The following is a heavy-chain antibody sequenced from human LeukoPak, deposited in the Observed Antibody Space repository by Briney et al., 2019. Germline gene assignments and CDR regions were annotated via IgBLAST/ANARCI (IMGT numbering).Heavy chain of an antibody. D-gene: IGHD6-19*01. CDR2: ISAYNGNT. J-gene: IGHJ4*02. Sequence: ASVKVSCKASGYTFTSYGISWVRQTPGQGLEWMGWISAYNGNTNYAQKLQGRVTMTTDTSTSTAYMELRSLRSDDTAVYYCARVYSSGWSFDYWGQGTLVTVSS. CDR1: GYTFTSYG. CDR3: ARVYSSGWSFDY. V-gene: IGHV1-18*01.